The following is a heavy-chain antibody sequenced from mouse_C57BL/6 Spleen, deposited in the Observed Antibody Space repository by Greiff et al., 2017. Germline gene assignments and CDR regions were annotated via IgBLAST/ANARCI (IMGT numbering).Heavy chain of an antibody. CDR3: ARLSDGYPRYYYAMDY. CDR2: INPSTGGT. V-gene: IGHV1-42*01. D-gene: IGHD2-3*01. Sequence: VQLQQSGPELVKPGASVKISCKASGYSFTGYYMNWVKQSPEKSLEWIGEINPSTGGTTYNQKFKAKATLTVDKSSSTAYMQLKSLTSEDSAVYYCARLSDGYPRYYYAMDYWGQGTSVTVSA. J-gene: IGHJ4*01. CDR1: GYSFTGYY.